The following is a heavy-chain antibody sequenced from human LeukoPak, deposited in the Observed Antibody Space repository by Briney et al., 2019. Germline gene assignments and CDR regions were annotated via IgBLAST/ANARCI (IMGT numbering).Heavy chain of an antibody. CDR1: GFTFDDYA. CDR3: ARDYYGP. V-gene: IGHV3-9*01. D-gene: IGHD4-17*01. CDR2: ISWNSGSI. J-gene: IGHJ5*02. Sequence: GRSLRLSCAASGFTFDDYAMHWVRQAPGKGLEWVSGISWNSGSIGYADSVKGRFTISRDNSKNTLFLQMNSLRVEDTAVYYCARDYYGPWGQGTLVTVSS.